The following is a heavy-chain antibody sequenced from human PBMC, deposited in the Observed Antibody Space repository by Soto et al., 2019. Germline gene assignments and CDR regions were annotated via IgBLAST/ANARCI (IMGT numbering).Heavy chain of an antibody. CDR1: GFTFRTYG. D-gene: IGHD6-6*01. J-gene: IGHJ6*02. CDR3: AKVIRADSTSSNFYYYSGLDV. Sequence: RLSCAASGFTFRTYGMHWVRQAPGKGLERLAVISNNGINKYYADSVKGRFTISRDNSRDTLFLQMNSLRGEDTAIYYCAKVIRADSTSSNFYYYSGLDVWGQGTTVTVSS. V-gene: IGHV3-30*18. CDR2: ISNNGINK.